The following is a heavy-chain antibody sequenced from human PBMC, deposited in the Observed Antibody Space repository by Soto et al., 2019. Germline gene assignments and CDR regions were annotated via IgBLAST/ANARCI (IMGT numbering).Heavy chain of an antibody. CDR3: ARGGIVVVPAAIYYYYYYMDV. Sequence: GASVKVSCKASGGTFSSYTISWVRQAPGQGLEWMGRIIPILGIANYAQKFQGRVTITADKSTSTAYMELSSLRSEDTAVYYCARGGIVVVPAAIYYYYYYMDVWGKGTTVTVSS. J-gene: IGHJ6*03. D-gene: IGHD2-2*01. CDR1: GGTFSSYT. CDR2: IIPILGIA. V-gene: IGHV1-69*02.